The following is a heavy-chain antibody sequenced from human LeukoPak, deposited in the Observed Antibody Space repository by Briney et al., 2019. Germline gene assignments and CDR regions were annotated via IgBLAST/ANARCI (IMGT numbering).Heavy chain of an antibody. CDR3: ARLKQWPRFTWFDP. CDR2: VNHSGST. Sequence: SETLSLTCAVYGGSFSGYYWSWIRQPPGKGLEWIGEVNHSGSTNYNPSLKSRVTISVDTSKNQFSLKLSSVTAADTAVYYCARLKQWPRFTWFDPWGQGTLVTVSS. CDR1: GGSFSGYY. J-gene: IGHJ5*02. D-gene: IGHD5-12*01. V-gene: IGHV4-34*01.